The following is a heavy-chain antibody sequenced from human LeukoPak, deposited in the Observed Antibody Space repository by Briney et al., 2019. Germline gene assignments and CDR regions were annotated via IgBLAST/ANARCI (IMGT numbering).Heavy chain of an antibody. CDR1: GFTFSNYA. V-gene: IGHV3-23*01. Sequence: SGGSLRLSCETSGFTFSNYAMTWVRQAPGKGLEWVSCISGNGGSTYSADSVKGRFTISRDNSKNTLYLQMNSLRAEDTAVYYCAKEGFDSWGQGTLVTVSS. CDR3: AKEGFDS. CDR2: ISGNGGST. J-gene: IGHJ4*02.